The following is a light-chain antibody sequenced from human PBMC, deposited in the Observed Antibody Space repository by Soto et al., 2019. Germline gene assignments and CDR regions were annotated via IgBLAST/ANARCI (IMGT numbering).Light chain of an antibody. Sequence: QSVLTQPPSASGTPGQRVTISCSGSSSNIGSNTVNWYQQLPGTAPKLLIYSDNQRPSGVPDRFSVSKSGTSVSLAISGLKSDDEADYYCAAWDDSLNGLVFGGGTKLTVL. CDR3: AAWDDSLNGLV. V-gene: IGLV1-44*01. CDR1: SSNIGSNT. CDR2: SDN. J-gene: IGLJ2*01.